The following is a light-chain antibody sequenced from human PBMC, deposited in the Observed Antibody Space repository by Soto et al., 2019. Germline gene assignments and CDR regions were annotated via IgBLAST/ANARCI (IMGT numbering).Light chain of an antibody. V-gene: IGLV2-14*01. CDR3: QSYDSTLSARYV. J-gene: IGLJ1*01. Sequence: QSALTQPASVSGSPGQSITISCTGTSSDIGGYNYVSWYQQHPGNAPKLIIYDVTNRPSGVSNRFSGSKSGDTASLTISGLLAEDEADYYCQSYDSTLSARYVFGTGTKLTVL. CDR1: SSDIGGYNY. CDR2: DVT.